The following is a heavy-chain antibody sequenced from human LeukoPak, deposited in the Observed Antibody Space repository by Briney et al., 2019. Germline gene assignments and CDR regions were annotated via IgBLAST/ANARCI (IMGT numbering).Heavy chain of an antibody. Sequence: PSETLSLTCTVSGGSISSYYWSWIRQPPGKGMEWIGYIYYSGSTNYNPSLKRRVTISVDRSKNQSSLKLSSVTAADTAVYYCARGSYSVDYWGQGTLVTVCS. CDR1: GGSISSYY. V-gene: IGHV4-59*01. CDR3: ARGSYSVDY. D-gene: IGHD1-26*01. CDR2: IYYSGST. J-gene: IGHJ4*02.